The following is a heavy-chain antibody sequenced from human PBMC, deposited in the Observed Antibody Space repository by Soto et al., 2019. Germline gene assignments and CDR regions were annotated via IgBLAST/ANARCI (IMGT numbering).Heavy chain of an antibody. CDR1: GFTFRTYA. D-gene: IGHD6-13*01. CDR2: VDSGSRYK. V-gene: IGHV3-21*01. Sequence: PGGSLRLSCAASGFTFRTYAMNWVRQAPGKGLEWVSSVDSGSRYKYYADSLKGRFTISRDNAKNSLFLQMSSLRAGDTAVYYCARDGSIAAAIFDSWGQGTLATVSS. CDR3: ARDGSIAAAIFDS. J-gene: IGHJ4*02.